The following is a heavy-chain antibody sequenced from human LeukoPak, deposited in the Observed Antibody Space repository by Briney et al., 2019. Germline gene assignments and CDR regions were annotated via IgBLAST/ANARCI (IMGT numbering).Heavy chain of an antibody. J-gene: IGHJ4*02. D-gene: IGHD6-13*01. Sequence: GGSLRLSCAASGFTVSRNYMSWVRQAPGKGLEWVSVIYSGGSTYYADSVKGRFTISRDNSKNTLFLQMNSLRAEDTAVYYCAKGAYSSSWYFDYWGQGTLVTVSS. CDR3: AKGAYSSSWYFDY. CDR1: GFTVSRNY. CDR2: IYSGGST. V-gene: IGHV3-53*01.